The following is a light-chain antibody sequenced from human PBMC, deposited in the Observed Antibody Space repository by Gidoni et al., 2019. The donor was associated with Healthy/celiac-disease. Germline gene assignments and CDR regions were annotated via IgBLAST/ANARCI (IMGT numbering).Light chain of an antibody. CDR1: QSISSY. CDR2: AAS. J-gene: IGKJ1*01. CDR3: QQGYSTPG. V-gene: IGKV1-39*01. Sequence: DIQMTQSPSSLSASVGDRVTITCRASQSISSYLNWYQQKPGKAPKLLIYAASSLQSGVPSRFSGSGSGTDFTLTISSLQPEDFATYYRQQGYSTPGFGQGTKVEIK.